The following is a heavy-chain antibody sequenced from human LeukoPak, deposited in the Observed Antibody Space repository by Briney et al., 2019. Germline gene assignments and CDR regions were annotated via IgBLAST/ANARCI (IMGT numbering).Heavy chain of an antibody. Sequence: PGGSLRLSCAASGFTFSSHAMSWVRQAPGKGLEWVSLIRGSGDSTYFADSLKGRFTISRDNSKNTLFLQMNSLRPEDTAVYYCARLGAAADLNSFYGMDVWGHGTPVTVSS. CDR1: GFTFSSHA. CDR3: ARLGAAADLNSFYGMDV. J-gene: IGHJ6*02. D-gene: IGHD6-13*01. CDR2: IRGSGDST. V-gene: IGHV3-23*01.